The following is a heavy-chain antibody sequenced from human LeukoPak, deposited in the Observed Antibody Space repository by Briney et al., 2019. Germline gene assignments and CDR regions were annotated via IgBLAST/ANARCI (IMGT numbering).Heavy chain of an antibody. V-gene: IGHV3-23*01. CDR3: AKDGGYCSSTSCSYYYYYYMDV. Sequence: GGSLRLSCAASGFTFSSYAMSWVRQAPGKGLEWVSAISGSGGSTYYADSVKGRFTISRDNSKNTLYLQMNSLRAEDTAVYYCAKDGGYCSSTSCSYYYYYYMDVWGKGTTVTVSS. D-gene: IGHD2-2*01. J-gene: IGHJ6*03. CDR1: GFTFSSYA. CDR2: ISGSGGST.